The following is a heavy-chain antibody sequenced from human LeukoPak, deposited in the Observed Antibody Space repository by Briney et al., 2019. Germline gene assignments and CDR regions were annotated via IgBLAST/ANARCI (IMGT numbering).Heavy chain of an antibody. V-gene: IGHV3-21*01. D-gene: IGHD6-19*01. CDR3: VKGIAVATRLDY. J-gene: IGHJ4*02. CDR1: GFTFSSYS. Sequence: GGSLRLSCAASGFTFSSYSMNWVRQAPGKGLEWVSSISSSSSYIYYADSVKGRFTISRDNAKNSLCLQMNSLRAEDTAVYYCVKGIAVATRLDYWGQGTLVTVSS. CDR2: ISSSSSYI.